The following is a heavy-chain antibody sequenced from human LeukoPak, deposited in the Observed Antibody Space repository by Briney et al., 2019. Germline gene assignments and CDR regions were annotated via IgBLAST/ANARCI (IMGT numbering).Heavy chain of an antibody. CDR3: ARDGGLTYRMDV. J-gene: IGHJ6*03. D-gene: IGHD2-2*02. Sequence: PSETLSLTCTVSGGSISSYYWSWVRQPAGRGLEWIGRIYPSGSTNYNPSLESRVTISIDTSKNQSSLNLHSVTAADTAVYYCARDGGLTYRMDVWGKGTTVTVSS. CDR2: IYPSGST. V-gene: IGHV4-4*07. CDR1: GGSISSYY.